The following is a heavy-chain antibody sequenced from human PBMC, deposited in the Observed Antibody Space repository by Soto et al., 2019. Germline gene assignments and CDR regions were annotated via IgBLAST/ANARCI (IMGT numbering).Heavy chain of an antibody. CDR3: HGGEEWPLYYFDE. CDR2: ISGSGGST. CDR1: GFTFSSYA. Sequence: GGSLRLSCAASGFTFSSYAMSWVRQAPGKGLEWVSAISGSGGSTYYADSVKGRFTISRDNSKNTLYLQMNSLRAEDTAVYYCHGGEEWPLYYFDERGQGILVTVSS. J-gene: IGHJ4*02. D-gene: IGHD3-3*01. V-gene: IGHV3-23*01.